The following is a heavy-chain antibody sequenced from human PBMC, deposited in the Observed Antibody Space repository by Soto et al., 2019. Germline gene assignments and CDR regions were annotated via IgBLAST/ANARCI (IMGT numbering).Heavy chain of an antibody. D-gene: IGHD5-12*01. Sequence: QVQLVESGGAVVQPGTSLRLSCTASGFTFSSYRMHWVRQAPGKGLEWVAIICYHGRHKFYVDSVKGRFAVSRDNSKNTVYLQMHSLTGEDTAVYYCACPVYIGEDPDALEIWGRGPLVPISS. CDR1: GFTFSSYR. CDR2: ICYHGRHK. CDR3: ACPVYIGEDPDALEI. J-gene: IGHJ3*02. V-gene: IGHV3-33*03.